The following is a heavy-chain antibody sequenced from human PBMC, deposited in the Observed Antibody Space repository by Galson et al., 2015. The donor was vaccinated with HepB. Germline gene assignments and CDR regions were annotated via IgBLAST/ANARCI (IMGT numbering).Heavy chain of an antibody. J-gene: IGHJ4*02. Sequence: LRLSCAASGFTFSSYAMHWVRQAPGKGLEWVAVISYDGSNKYYADSVKGRFTISRDNSKNTLYLQMNSLRAEDTAVYYCARDFFILGYCSSTSCSTGYWGQGTLVTVSS. CDR3: ARDFFILGYCSSTSCSTGY. V-gene: IGHV3-30-3*01. CDR2: ISYDGSNK. CDR1: GFTFSSYA. D-gene: IGHD2-2*01.